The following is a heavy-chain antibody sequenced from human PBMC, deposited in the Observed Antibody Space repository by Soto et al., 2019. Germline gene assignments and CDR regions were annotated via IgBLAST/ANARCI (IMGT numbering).Heavy chain of an antibody. CDR1: GGSVSSGSYY. CDR2: IYYSGST. Sequence: SETLSLTCTVSGGSVSSGSYYWSWIRQPPGKGLEWIGYIYYSGSTNYNPSLKSRVTISVDTSKNQFSLKLSSVTAADTAVYYCARFHCSVGSCYSARSDIWFDPWGQGTLVTVSS. V-gene: IGHV4-61*01. J-gene: IGHJ5*02. CDR3: ARFHCSVGSCYSARSDIWFDP. D-gene: IGHD2-15*01.